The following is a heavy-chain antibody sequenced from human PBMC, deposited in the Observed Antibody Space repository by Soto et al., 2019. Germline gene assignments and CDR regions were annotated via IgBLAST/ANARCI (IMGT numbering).Heavy chain of an antibody. V-gene: IGHV4-39*01. D-gene: IGHD6-13*01. CDR3: ARQRYSSSWYLHYYYGMDV. J-gene: IGHJ6*02. CDR1: GGSISSSSYY. CDR2: IYYSGST. Sequence: SETLSLTCTVSGGSISSSSYYWGWIRQPPGKGLEWIGSIYYSGSTYYNPSLKSRVTISVDTSKNQFSLKLSSVTAADTAVYYCARQRYSSSWYLHYYYGMDVWGQGTTVTVSS.